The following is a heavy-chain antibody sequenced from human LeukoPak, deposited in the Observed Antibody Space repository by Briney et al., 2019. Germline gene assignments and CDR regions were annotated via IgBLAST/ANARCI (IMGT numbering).Heavy chain of an antibody. J-gene: IGHJ5*02. V-gene: IGHV3-33*01. CDR2: IWFDGSKE. Sequence: GGSLRLSCAASGSGFSSHGMHWVRQAPGKGLEWVALIWFDGSKEYYADSVKGRFSISRDNSRNALYLQMNSLRAEDTAVYYCARYYGNLAALDPWGQGTLVTVSS. CDR3: ARYYGNLAALDP. CDR1: GSGFSSHG. D-gene: IGHD3-16*01.